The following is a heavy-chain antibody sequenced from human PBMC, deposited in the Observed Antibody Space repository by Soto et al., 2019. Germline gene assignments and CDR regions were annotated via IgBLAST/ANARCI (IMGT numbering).Heavy chain of an antibody. CDR2: IIPIFGTA. V-gene: IGHV1-69*01. CDR1: GGTFSSYA. J-gene: IGHJ4*02. D-gene: IGHD3-16*02. Sequence: QVQLVQSGAEVKKPGSPVKVSCKASGGTFSSYAISWVRQAPGQGLEWMGGIIPIFGTANYAQKFQGRVTITADESTSTAYMELSSLRSEDTAVYYCAREVYDYVWGSYRYFDYWGQGTLVTVSS. CDR3: AREVYDYVWGSYRYFDY.